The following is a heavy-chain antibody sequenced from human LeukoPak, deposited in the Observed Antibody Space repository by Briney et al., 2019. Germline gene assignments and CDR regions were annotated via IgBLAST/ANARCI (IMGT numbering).Heavy chain of an antibody. Sequence: ASVKVPCKASGYTFTSYYIHWVRQAPGQGLEWMGIINPSGGSTSYAQKFQGRVTMTEDTSTDTAYMELSSLRSEDTAVYYCATAVAAAGTWWYFDLWGCGTLVTVSS. CDR3: ATAVAAAGTWWYFDL. CDR1: GYTFTSYY. D-gene: IGHD6-13*01. V-gene: IGHV1-46*01. J-gene: IGHJ2*01. CDR2: INPSGGST.